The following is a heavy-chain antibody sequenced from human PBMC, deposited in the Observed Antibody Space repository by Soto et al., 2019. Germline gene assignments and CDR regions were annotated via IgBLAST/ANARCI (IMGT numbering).Heavy chain of an antibody. CDR2: ISAYNGNT. D-gene: IGHD4-4*01. J-gene: IGHJ6*02. V-gene: IGHV1-18*04. CDR1: GYTFTSYG. CDR3: ARGEGVDYSNYGDYYYYGMDV. Sequence: GASVKVSCKASGYTFTSYGISWVRQAPGQGLEWMGWISAYNGNTNYAQKLQGRVTMTTDTSTSTAYMELRSLGSDDTAVYYCARGEGVDYSNYGDYYYYGMDVWGQGTTVT.